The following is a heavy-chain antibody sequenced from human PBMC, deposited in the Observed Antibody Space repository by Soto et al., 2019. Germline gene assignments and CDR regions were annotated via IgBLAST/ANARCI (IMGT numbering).Heavy chain of an antibody. D-gene: IGHD1-26*01. CDR2: IYYTGSA. Sequence: QVQLQESGPGLVKPSQTLSLTCTVSGGSINSGGDYWSWIRQHPDAGLEWIGDIYYTGSAYNNPSLKSRVPLSRDTSKHQVSVWLSSITAADTAVYYCAAGNAWEVLLACWRQGTLVSVS. CDR3: AAGNAWEVLLAC. V-gene: IGHV4-31*03. CDR1: GGSINSGGDY. J-gene: IGHJ4*02.